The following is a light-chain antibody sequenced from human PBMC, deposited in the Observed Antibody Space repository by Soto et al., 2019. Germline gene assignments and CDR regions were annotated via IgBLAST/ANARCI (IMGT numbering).Light chain of an antibody. CDR1: PRVHTY. J-gene: IGKJ2*01. V-gene: IGKV1-39*01. CDR2: AAT. CDR3: QQSHNTPYT. Sequence: DIQMTQSPSSLSASVGDSVTITCRASPRVHTYLNWYQKRQGKAPKLLIYAATSLQSGVPPRFSGSGSGTDCNLTISGLQPEDCATYYFQQSHNTPYTFGLGTMLEVK.